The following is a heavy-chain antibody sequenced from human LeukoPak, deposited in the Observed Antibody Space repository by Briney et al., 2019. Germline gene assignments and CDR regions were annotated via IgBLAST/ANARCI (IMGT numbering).Heavy chain of an antibody. CDR3: AKTSVGYHYYGMDV. CDR2: IYYSGST. J-gene: IGHJ6*02. CDR1: GVSISSYY. V-gene: IGHV4-59*01. Sequence: PSETLSLTCTVSGVSISSYYWSWIRQPPGKGLEWIGYIYYSGSTNYNPSLKSRVTISVDTSKNQFSLKLSSVTAADTAVYYCAKTSVGYHYYGMDVWGQGTTVTVSS.